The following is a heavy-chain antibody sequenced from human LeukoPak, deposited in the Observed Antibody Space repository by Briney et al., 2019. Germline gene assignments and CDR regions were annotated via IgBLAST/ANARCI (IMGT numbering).Heavy chain of an antibody. D-gene: IGHD2-2*01. Sequence: GGSLRLSCAASGFTFSDYYMSWIRQTPGKGREWDSYISSSGSTIYYADSVKGRFTISRDNAKNSLYLQMNSLRAEDTAVYYCAIWGTVVPAVWGQGTLVTVSS. V-gene: IGHV3-11*04. CDR2: ISSSGSTI. CDR1: GFTFSDYY. J-gene: IGHJ4*02. CDR3: AIWGTVVPAV.